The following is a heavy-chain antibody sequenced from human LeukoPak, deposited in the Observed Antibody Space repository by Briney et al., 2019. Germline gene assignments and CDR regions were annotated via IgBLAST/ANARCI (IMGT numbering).Heavy chain of an antibody. D-gene: IGHD3-22*01. CDR1: GFTFRSYA. V-gene: IGHV4-39*01. CDR3: ARHLPYDSSGIDN. J-gene: IGHJ4*02. CDR2: IYYIGST. Sequence: PGGSLRLSCAASGFTFRSYAMSWVRQPPGKGLEWIGSIYYIGSTYYNPSLKSRVTISVDTSKNQFSLNLSSATAADTAVYYCARHLPYDSSGIDNWGQGTLVTVSS.